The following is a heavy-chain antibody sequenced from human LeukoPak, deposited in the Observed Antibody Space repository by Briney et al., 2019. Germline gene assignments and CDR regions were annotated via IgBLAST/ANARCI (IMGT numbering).Heavy chain of an antibody. CDR3: ARKAVYYYRMDV. V-gene: IGHV5-51*01. D-gene: IGHD6-19*01. CDR1: GYSFTSYW. CDR2: IYPGDSET. Sequence: GESLKISCKGAGYSFTSYWIAWVRQMPGKGLEGMGIIYPGDSETIYRPSFQGQVTISADNSITTAYLQWSSLQASDTAMYYCARKAVYYYRMDVWGHGTAVTVSS. J-gene: IGHJ6*02.